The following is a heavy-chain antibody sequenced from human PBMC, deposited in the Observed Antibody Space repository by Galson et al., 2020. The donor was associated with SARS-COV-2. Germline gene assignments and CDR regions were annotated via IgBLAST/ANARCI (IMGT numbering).Heavy chain of an antibody. CDR1: GGSIRSNY. Sequence: SETLSLTCTVSGGSIRSNYWSWIRQPPGKGLEWSGYIYYSGSTNYNPSLKSRGTISVDTSKNQFSLKLSSVTAADTAVYYCARARITIFGVVTIDAFDIWGQGTMVTVSS. CDR2: IYYSGST. V-gene: IGHV4-59*01. D-gene: IGHD3-3*01. CDR3: ARARITIFGVVTIDAFDI. J-gene: IGHJ3*02.